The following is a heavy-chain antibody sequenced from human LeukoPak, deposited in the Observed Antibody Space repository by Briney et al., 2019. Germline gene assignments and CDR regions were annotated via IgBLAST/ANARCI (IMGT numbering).Heavy chain of an antibody. CDR1: GFTFSNYW. CDR2: IKQDGSEK. D-gene: IGHD6-13*01. J-gene: IGHJ4*02. V-gene: IGHV3-7*03. CDR3: AREYNLYAIAAAGPFDY. Sequence: GGSLRLSCAASGFTFSNYWMSWVRQAPGKGLEWVANIKQDGSEKFYVDSVKGRFTISRDNAKNSLYLQMNSLRAEDTAVYYCAREYNLYAIAAAGPFDYWGQGSLVTVSS.